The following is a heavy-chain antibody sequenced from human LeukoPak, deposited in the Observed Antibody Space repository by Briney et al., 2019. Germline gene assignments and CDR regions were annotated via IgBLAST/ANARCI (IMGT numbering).Heavy chain of an antibody. CDR2: IYYSGST. CDR3: ARIASTYQLLYYFDY. CDR1: GGSISSYY. J-gene: IGHJ4*02. Sequence: PSETLSLTCTVSGGSISSYYWSWIRQPPGKGLEWIGYIYYSGSTNYNPSLKSRVTISVDTSKNQFSLKLSSVTAAGTAVYYCARIASTYQLLYYFDYWGQGTLVTVSS. D-gene: IGHD2-2*01. V-gene: IGHV4-59*01.